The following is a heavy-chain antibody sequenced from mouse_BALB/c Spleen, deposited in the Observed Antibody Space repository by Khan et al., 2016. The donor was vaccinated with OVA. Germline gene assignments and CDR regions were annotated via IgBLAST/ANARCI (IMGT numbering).Heavy chain of an antibody. J-gene: IGHJ1*01. CDR1: GFAFSSFD. CDR2: VSSGGDNT. CDR3: TRRTGFFAV. Sequence: EVELVESGGGLVKPGGSLKLSCTASGFAFSSFDMSWVRQTPEKRLEWVAYVSSGGDNTYSPYTIKGRFTIIRDNAKNTLYLQMSSLMSEDTAIYYCTRRTGFFAVWGAGTTVTVSS. V-gene: IGHV5-12-1*01.